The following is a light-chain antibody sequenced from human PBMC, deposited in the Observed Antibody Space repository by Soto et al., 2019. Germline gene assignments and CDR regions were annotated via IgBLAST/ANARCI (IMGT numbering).Light chain of an antibody. CDR3: AAWDDSLNGLV. Sequence: QPVLTQPPSASGTPGQRVTISCSGSSSNIGINAVNWYQQLPGTAPKLVIYDNNQRPSGVPDRFSGSKSGISASLAISGLQSEDEADYSCAAWDDSLNGLVFGTGTKVTVL. V-gene: IGLV1-44*01. CDR2: DNN. CDR1: SSNIGINA. J-gene: IGLJ1*01.